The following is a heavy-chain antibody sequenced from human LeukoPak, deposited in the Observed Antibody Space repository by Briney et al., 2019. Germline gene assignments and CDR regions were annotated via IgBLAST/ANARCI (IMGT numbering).Heavy chain of an antibody. CDR3: ARDRSKVTAYDDALDM. D-gene: IGHD2-21*02. CDR1: GFTFSSYE. CDR2: ISDVGTTQ. J-gene: IGHJ3*02. Sequence: GGSLRLSCAGSGFTFSSYELNWVRQAPGKGLERVSYISDVGTTQHYADSVKGRFTISRDNVKNSVFLQMKSLTAEYTAVYYCARDRSKVTAYDDALDMWGQGTMVIVSS. V-gene: IGHV3-48*03.